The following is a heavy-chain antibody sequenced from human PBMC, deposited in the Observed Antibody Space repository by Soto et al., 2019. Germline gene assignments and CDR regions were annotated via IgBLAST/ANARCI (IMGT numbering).Heavy chain of an antibody. J-gene: IGHJ6*02. CDR2: ISYDGSNK. D-gene: IGHD6-19*01. CDR3: DRVIPPSESGWYGYYYYYGMDV. V-gene: IGHV3-30*03. CDR1: GFTFSSYG. Sequence: GVSLRLSCAASGFTFSSYGMHWVRQAPGKGLEWVAVISYDGSNKYYADSVKGRFTISRDNSKNTLYLQMNSLRAEDTAVYYCDRVIPPSESGWYGYYYYYGMDVWGQGTMVTVS.